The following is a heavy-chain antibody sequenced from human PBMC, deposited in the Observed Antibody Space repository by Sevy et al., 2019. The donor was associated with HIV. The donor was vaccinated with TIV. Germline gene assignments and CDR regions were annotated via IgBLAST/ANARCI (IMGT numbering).Heavy chain of an antibody. V-gene: IGHV4-61*09. J-gene: IGHJ6*02. CDR2: VYTSGST. CDR1: GGSINSGTYC. Sequence: SETLSLTCIVSGGSINSGTYCWSWFRQPAGEALEWIGHVYTSGSTNYNPSLKSRVTLSVDTSKNPFSLNLSSLTAADTAVYYCARATVGGSGSYYFYENYYYGMDVWGQGTTVTVSS. CDR3: ARATVGGSGSYYFYENYYYGMDV. D-gene: IGHD3-10*01.